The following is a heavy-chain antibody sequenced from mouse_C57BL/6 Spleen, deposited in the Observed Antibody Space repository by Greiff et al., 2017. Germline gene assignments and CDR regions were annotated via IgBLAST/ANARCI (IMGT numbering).Heavy chain of an antibody. CDR1: GFNIKDYY. CDR3: TRDYGSYYAMDY. Sequence: VQLQQSGAELVRPGASVKLSCTASGFNIKDYYMHWVKQRPEQGLEWIGRIDPEDGDTEYAPKFQGKATMTADTSSNTAYLQLSSLTSEDTAVYYCTRDYGSYYAMDYWGQGTSVTVSS. J-gene: IGHJ4*01. D-gene: IGHD1-1*01. V-gene: IGHV14-1*01. CDR2: IDPEDGDT.